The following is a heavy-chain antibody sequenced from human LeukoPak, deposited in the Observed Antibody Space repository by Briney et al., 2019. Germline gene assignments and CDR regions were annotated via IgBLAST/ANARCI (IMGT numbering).Heavy chain of an antibody. CDR2: INHSGST. D-gene: IGHD1-26*01. CDR3: AREGVGATRWFDP. J-gene: IGHJ5*02. Sequence: PSETLSLTCAVYGGSFSGYYWSWIRQPPGKGLEWIGEINHSGSTNYNPSLKSRVTISVDTSKNQFSLKLGSVTAADTAVYYCAREGVGATRWFDPWGQGTLVTVSS. V-gene: IGHV4-34*01. CDR1: GGSFSGYY.